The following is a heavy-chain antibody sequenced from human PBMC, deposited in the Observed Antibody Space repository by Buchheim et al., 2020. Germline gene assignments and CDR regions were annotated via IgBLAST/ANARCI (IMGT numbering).Heavy chain of an antibody. CDR2: IGYDGSNK. CDR3: ARDWIAVAGTFAGLGWYFDL. Sequence: QVQLVESGGGVVQPGRSLRLSCAASGFTFSSYGMHWVRQAPGKGLEWVAVIGYDGSNKYYADSVKGRFTISRDNSKNTLYLQMNSLRAEDTAVYYCARDWIAVAGTFAGLGWYFDLWGRGTL. J-gene: IGHJ2*01. V-gene: IGHV3-33*01. D-gene: IGHD6-19*01. CDR1: GFTFSSYG.